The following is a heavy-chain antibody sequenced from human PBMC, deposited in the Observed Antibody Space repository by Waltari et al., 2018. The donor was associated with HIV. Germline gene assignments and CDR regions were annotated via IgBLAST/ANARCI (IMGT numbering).Heavy chain of an antibody. Sequence: EVQLVESGGGLVQPGGSLRLSCAAPGFTFSSYWMHWVRQAPGKGLVWVSRIKSDGTITTYADSVKGRFTISRDNAKNTLFLQMNSLRAEDTAIYYCARDLVVLRYFDWLSTYFDYWGQGTLVTVSS. CDR3: ARDLVVLRYFDWLSTYFDY. V-gene: IGHV3-74*01. CDR1: GFTFSSYW. J-gene: IGHJ4*02. D-gene: IGHD3-9*01. CDR2: IKSDGTIT.